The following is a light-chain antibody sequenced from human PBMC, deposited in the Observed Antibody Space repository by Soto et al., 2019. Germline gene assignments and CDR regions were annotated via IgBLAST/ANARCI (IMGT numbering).Light chain of an antibody. CDR3: SSYTTSSTLV. CDR1: STDVGGYNY. CDR2: EVI. J-gene: IGLJ1*01. V-gene: IGLV2-14*01. Sequence: QSAPTQPASVSGSPGQSITISCTGTSTDVGGYNYVSWYQQHPGKAPKLMIYEVINRPSGVSNRFSGSKSGNTASLTISGLQAEDEADYYCSSYTTSSTLVFGTGTKVTVL.